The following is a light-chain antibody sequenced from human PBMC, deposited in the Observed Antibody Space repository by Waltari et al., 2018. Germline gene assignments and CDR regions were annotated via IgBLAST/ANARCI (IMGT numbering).Light chain of an antibody. Sequence: SYELTPPPSVSVSPGQTATIPCSGDPLPKQFAYWYHQRPGQAPVLLKYKDTERASGIPERFSGSTSGTTVTLTIAGVQAEDEADYFCQSVDVTALPFGGGTRLTVL. CDR1: PLPKQF. CDR2: KDT. CDR3: QSVDVTALP. J-gene: IGLJ2*01. V-gene: IGLV3-25*03.